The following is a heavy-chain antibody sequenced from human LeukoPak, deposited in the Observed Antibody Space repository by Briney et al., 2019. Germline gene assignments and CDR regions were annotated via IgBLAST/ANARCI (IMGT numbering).Heavy chain of an antibody. J-gene: IGHJ6*03. CDR3: ARVVVFGVVSSDYYYYYMDV. D-gene: IGHD3-3*01. Sequence: SETLSLTCTVSGGSISSYYWSWIRQPPGKGLEWIGYIYYSGSTNYNPSLKSRVTISVDTSKNQFSLKLSSVTAADTAVYYCARVVVFGVVSSDYYYYYMDVWGKGTTVTASS. CDR1: GGSISSYY. V-gene: IGHV4-59*12. CDR2: IYYSGST.